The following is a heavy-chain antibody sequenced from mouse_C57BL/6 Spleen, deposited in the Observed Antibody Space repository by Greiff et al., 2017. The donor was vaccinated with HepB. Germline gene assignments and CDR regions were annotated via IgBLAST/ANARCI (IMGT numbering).Heavy chain of an antibody. CDR3: ASDYDGYSWFAY. V-gene: IGHV1-55*01. CDR1: GYTFTSYW. Sequence: VKLQQPGAELVKPGASVKMSCKASGYTFTSYWITWVKQRPGQGLEWIGDIYPGSGSTNYNEKFKSKATLTVDTSSSTAYMQLSSLTSEDSAVYYCASDYDGYSWFAYWGQGTLVTVSA. CDR2: IYPGSGST. D-gene: IGHD2-3*01. J-gene: IGHJ3*01.